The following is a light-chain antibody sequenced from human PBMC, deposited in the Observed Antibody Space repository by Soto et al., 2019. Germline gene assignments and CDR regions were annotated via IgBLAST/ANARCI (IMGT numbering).Light chain of an antibody. CDR2: GAF. V-gene: IGKV3-15*01. Sequence: DIVMTQSPATLSVSPGERATLSCRASQSVSTNLAWYQQKPGQAPRLLIYGAFTRATGIPARFSGSGSGTEFTLTISSLQSGDFAVYYWQQDNNWPSWTFGQGTKVEIK. J-gene: IGKJ1*01. CDR1: QSVSTN. CDR3: QQDNNWPSWT.